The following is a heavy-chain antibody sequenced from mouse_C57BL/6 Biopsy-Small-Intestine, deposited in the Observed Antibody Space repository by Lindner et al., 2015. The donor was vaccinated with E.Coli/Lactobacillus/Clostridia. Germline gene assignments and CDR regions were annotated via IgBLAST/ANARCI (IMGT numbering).Heavy chain of an antibody. CDR2: MEPSSGNT. CDR3: ARGGALYYYFYGMDV. D-gene: IGHD1-1*01. CDR1: GYTFTKYE. J-gene: IGHJ1*01. Sequence: SVKVSCKASGYTFTKYEINWMRQATGQGLEWMGWMEPSSGNTGYAQKFQGRVTMTRNASISTVYMELSSLRSEDTAVYYCARGGALYYYFYGMDVWGQGTTVTVSS. V-gene: IGHV1-84*02.